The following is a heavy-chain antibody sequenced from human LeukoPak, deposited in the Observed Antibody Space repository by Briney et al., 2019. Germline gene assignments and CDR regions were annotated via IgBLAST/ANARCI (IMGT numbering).Heavy chain of an antibody. CDR2: INPNSGGT. D-gene: IGHD3-10*01. CDR1: GFTFSSYG. CDR3: ARDRGETAFDY. V-gene: IGHV1-2*02. Sequence: GRSLRLSCAASGFTFSSYGMHWVRQAPGQGLEWMGWINPNSGGTNYAQKFQGRVTMTRDTSISTAYMELSRLRSDDTAVYYCARDRGETAFDYWGQGTLVTVSS. J-gene: IGHJ4*02.